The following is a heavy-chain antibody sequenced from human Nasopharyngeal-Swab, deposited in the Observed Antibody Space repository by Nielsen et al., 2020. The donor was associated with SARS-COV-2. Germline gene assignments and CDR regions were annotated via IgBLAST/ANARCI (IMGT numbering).Heavy chain of an antibody. V-gene: IGHV3-7*01. Sequence: GESLKISCAASGFTFSSYWMSWVRQAPGKGLEWVANIKQDGSEKYYADSVKGRFTISRDNAKNSLYLQMNRLRAENTAVYYCARDGGRGPYIVVVPAVDAFDIWGQGTMVTVSS. D-gene: IGHD2-2*01. CDR1: GFTFSSYW. J-gene: IGHJ3*02. CDR3: ARDGGRGPYIVVVPAVDAFDI. CDR2: IKQDGSEK.